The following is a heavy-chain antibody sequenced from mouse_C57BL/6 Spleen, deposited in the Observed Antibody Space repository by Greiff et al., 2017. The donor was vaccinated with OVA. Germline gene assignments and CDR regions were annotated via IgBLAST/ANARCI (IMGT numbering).Heavy chain of an antibody. CDR1: GYAFTNYL. D-gene: IGHD1-1*01. V-gene: IGHV1-54*01. J-gene: IGHJ1*03. CDR3: ARYYGSSYWYFDV. Sequence: QVQLQPSGAELVRPGTSVKVSCKASGYAFTNYLIEWVKQRPGQGLEWIGVINPGSGGTNYNEKFKGKATLTADKSSSTAYMQRSSLTSEDSAVYFCARYYGSSYWYFDVWGTGTTVTVSS. CDR2: INPGSGGT.